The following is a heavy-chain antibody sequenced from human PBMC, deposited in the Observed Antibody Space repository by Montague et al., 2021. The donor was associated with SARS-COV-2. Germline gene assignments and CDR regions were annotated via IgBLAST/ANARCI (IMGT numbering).Heavy chain of an antibody. V-gene: IGHV4-28*05. Sequence: ESLSLTCAVSGYSISSSNWWGWIRQPPGKGLEWIGYIYYSGSIYYNLSLKSRVTMSVDTSKNQFSLKLSSVTAVDTAVYYCARSPCSSTSCYAGWFDPWGQGTLVTVSS. CDR1: GYSISSSNW. D-gene: IGHD2-2*01. J-gene: IGHJ5*02. CDR3: ARSPCSSTSCYAGWFDP. CDR2: IYYSGSI.